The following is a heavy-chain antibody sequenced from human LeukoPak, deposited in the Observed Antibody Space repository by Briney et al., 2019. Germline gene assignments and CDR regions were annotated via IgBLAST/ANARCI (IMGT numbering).Heavy chain of an antibody. V-gene: IGHV4-34*01. CDR3: ARVAFANVDTAMVNWFDP. Sequence: PSETLSHTCAVYGGSFSGYYWSWIRQPPGKGLEWIGEINHSGSTNSNPSLKSRVTISVDTSKNQFSLKLSSVTAADTAVYYCARVAFANVDTAMVNWFDPWGQGTLVTVSS. J-gene: IGHJ5*02. CDR2: INHSGST. CDR1: GGSFSGYY. D-gene: IGHD5-18*01.